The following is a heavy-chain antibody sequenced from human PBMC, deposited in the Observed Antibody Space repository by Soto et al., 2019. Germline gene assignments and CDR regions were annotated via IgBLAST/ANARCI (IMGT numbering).Heavy chain of an antibody. V-gene: IGHV4-30-2*01. J-gene: IGHJ5*02. CDR2: IYHSGST. CDR1: GCSISSGGYY. CDR3: ARVPDR. D-gene: IGHD2-2*01. Sequence: PSETLSLTCAVSGCSISSGGYYWSWIRQPAGKGLEWIGYIYHSGSTYYNPSLKSRVTISVDRSKNQFSLKLSSVTAADTAVYYCARVPDRWGQGTLVTVSS.